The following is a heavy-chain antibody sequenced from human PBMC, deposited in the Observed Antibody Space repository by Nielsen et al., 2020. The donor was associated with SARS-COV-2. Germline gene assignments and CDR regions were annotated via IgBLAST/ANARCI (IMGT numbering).Heavy chain of an antibody. D-gene: IGHD5-18*01. Sequence: GGSLRLSCAASGFRFDDYAMHWVRQVPGKGLEWVSGISGNRNTIVYADSVKGRFTISRDNAKNSLYLQMDSLRNEDTALYYCVKDRRGWIRGSNWFDPWGQGTLVTVSS. CDR1: GFRFDDYA. J-gene: IGHJ5*02. CDR3: VKDRRGWIRGSNWFDP. CDR2: ISGNRNTI. V-gene: IGHV3-9*01.